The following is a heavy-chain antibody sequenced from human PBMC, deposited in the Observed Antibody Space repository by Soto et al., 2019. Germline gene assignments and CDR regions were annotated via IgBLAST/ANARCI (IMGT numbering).Heavy chain of an antibody. J-gene: IGHJ6*02. D-gene: IGHD6-19*01. Sequence: ASVKVSCKASGYPFSSYYMHWVRQAPGQGLEWMGIINPNGGSTTYAQKFKGRVTMTRDTSTSTVYMELSSLRSEDTAVYYCARDQLVHSSGWYGMDVWGQGTAVTVSS. V-gene: IGHV1-46*01. CDR1: GYPFSSYY. CDR3: ARDQLVHSSGWYGMDV. CDR2: INPNGGST.